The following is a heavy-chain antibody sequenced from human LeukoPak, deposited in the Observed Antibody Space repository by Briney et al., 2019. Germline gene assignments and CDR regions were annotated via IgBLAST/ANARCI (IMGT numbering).Heavy chain of an antibody. J-gene: IGHJ3*02. Sequence: PSETLSLTCAVYGGSFSGYYWSWIRQPPGKGLEWIGEINHSGSTNYNPSLKSRVTISVDTSKNQFSLKLSSVTAADTAVYYCARGGRPYYYDSSGYHDAFDIWGQGTMVTVSS. CDR2: INHSGST. V-gene: IGHV4-34*01. CDR1: GGSFSGYY. D-gene: IGHD3-22*01. CDR3: ARGGRPYYYDSSGYHDAFDI.